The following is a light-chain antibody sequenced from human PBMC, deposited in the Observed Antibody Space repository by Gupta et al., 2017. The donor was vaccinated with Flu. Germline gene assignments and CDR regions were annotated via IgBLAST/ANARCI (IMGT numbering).Light chain of an antibody. V-gene: IGKV1-5*03. J-gene: IGKJ1*01. CDR1: QSISSW. CDR3: QRYKSYSGT. Sequence: DIQMTQSPSTLSASVGDRVTITCRASQSISSWLAWYQQKPGKAPKLLIYKASSLESGVPSRFSGSGSGTECTLTISRLQPDDFATDYCQRYKSYSGTFGQGTKVEIK. CDR2: KAS.